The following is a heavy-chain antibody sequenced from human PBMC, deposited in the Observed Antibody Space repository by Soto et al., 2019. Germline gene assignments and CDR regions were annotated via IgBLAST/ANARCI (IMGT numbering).Heavy chain of an antibody. J-gene: IGHJ5*02. CDR3: ARTIAAAGTGFDP. CDR1: GYTFTSYY. V-gene: IGHV1-46*03. D-gene: IGHD6-13*01. CDR2: INPRGGST. Sequence: QVQLVQSGAEVKKPGASVKVSCKASGYTFTSYYMHWVRQAPGQGLEWMGIINPRGGSTSYAQKSQGRVTMTRDTPTSTAYMELSSLRSEDTAVYYCARTIAAAGTGFDPWGQGTLVTVSS.